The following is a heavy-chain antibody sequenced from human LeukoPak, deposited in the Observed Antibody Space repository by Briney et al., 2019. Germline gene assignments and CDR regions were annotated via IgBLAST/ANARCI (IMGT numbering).Heavy chain of an antibody. D-gene: IGHD6-19*01. CDR1: GFTFSSYW. Sequence: GGSLRLSCAASGFTFSSYWMSWVRQAPGKGLEWVANIKQDGSEKYYVDSVKGRFTISRDNAKNSLYLQINSLRAEDTAVYYCARLGPASSGWPESFDYWGQGTLVTVSS. CDR2: IKQDGSEK. J-gene: IGHJ4*02. CDR3: ARLGPASSGWPESFDY. V-gene: IGHV3-7*01.